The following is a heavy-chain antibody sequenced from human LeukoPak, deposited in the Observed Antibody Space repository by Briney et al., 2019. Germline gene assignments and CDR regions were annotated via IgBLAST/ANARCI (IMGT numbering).Heavy chain of an antibody. Sequence: PGGSLRLSCAVSGFIVSSNYMSWVRQAPGEGLEWVSVIYSDGSTYYADSVKGRFTISRDNSKNTLYLQMNSLRADDTAVYYCAGTASSRWPGYFDYWGQGTLVSVSS. V-gene: IGHV3-53*01. J-gene: IGHJ4*02. CDR1: GFIVSSNY. D-gene: IGHD6-13*01. CDR3: AGTASSRWPGYFDY. CDR2: IYSDGST.